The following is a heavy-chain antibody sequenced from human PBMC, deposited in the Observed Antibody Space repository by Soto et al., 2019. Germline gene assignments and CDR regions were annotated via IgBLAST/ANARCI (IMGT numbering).Heavy chain of an antibody. Sequence: SVKVSCKASGGTFSSYAISWVRQAPGQGLEWMGGIIPIFGTANYAQKFQGRVTITADKSTSTAYMELSSLRSEDTAVYYRASPPAGFNYYYYGMDVWGQGTTVTVSS. CDR2: IIPIFGTA. D-gene: IGHD3-10*01. CDR3: ASPPAGFNYYYYGMDV. J-gene: IGHJ6*02. CDR1: GGTFSSYA. V-gene: IGHV1-69*06.